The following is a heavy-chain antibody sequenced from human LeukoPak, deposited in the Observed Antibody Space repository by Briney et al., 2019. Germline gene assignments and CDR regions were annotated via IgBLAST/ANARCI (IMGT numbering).Heavy chain of an antibody. J-gene: IGHJ4*02. CDR2: IDPSDSYT. CDR3: ARWRRLDY. CDR1: GYSFSSFW. V-gene: IGHV5-10-1*01. Sequence: GESLKISCKGSGYSFSSFWINWVRQMPGKGLEWMGRIDPSDSYTNYSPSFQGHVTISADKSISTAYLQWSSLKASDTAIYYCARWRRLDYWGQGTLVTVSP.